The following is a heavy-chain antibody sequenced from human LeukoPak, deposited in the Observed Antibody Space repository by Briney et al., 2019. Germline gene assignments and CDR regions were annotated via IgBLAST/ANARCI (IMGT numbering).Heavy chain of an antibody. D-gene: IGHD6-13*01. Sequence: SQTLSLTCTVSGGSISSGSYYWSWIRQPAGKGLEWIGRIYTSGSTNYNPSLKSRVTISVETSKNQFSLKLSSVTAADTAVYYCARDIELGHFDYWGQGTLVTVS. V-gene: IGHV4-61*02. CDR2: IYTSGST. J-gene: IGHJ4*02. CDR1: GGSISSGSYY. CDR3: ARDIELGHFDY.